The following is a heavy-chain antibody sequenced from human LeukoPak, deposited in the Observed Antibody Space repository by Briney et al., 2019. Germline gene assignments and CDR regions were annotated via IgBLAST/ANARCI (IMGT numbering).Heavy chain of an antibody. CDR2: IYWDDDK. J-gene: IGHJ4*02. CDR1: GFSLSTSGVG. CDR3: AQFIAAAGTGNVPWRY. V-gene: IGHV2-5*02. Sequence: SGPTLVKPTQTLTLTCTFSGFSLSTSGVGVGWIRQPPGKALEWLALIYWDDDKRYSPSLKSRLTITKDTSRNQEVLTMTNMDPVDTATYYCAQFIAAAGTGNVPWRYWGQGILVTVSS. D-gene: IGHD6-13*01.